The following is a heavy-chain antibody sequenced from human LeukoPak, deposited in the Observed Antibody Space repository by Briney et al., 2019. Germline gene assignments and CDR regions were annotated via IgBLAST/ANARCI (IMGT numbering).Heavy chain of an antibody. J-gene: IGHJ4*02. D-gene: IGHD3-10*01. CDR2: INHVGST. CDR1: GGSFTDCF. V-gene: IGHV4-34*01. Sequence: KPSETLSLTCGVYGGSFTDCFWSWVSQPPGKRLEWIEEINHVGSTNYNPSLKSRVTLSVDKSMNQVSLNLTSVTVADTAVYYCARRLIIRGRFNDWGQGTLVTVSS. CDR3: ARRLIIRGRFND.